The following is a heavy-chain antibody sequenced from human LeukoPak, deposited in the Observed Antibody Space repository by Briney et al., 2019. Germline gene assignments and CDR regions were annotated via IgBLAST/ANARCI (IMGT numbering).Heavy chain of an antibody. CDR3: ARGRSGSLDY. Sequence: PGGSLRLSCAASGFTFSDYGMHWVRQAPGKGLEWVAVISCDGSNKYYADSVKGRFTISRDNSKNTLYLQMNSLRAEDTAVYYCARGRSGSLDYWGQGTLVTVSS. CDR2: ISCDGSNK. D-gene: IGHD1-26*01. CDR1: GFTFSDYG. V-gene: IGHV3-30*03. J-gene: IGHJ4*02.